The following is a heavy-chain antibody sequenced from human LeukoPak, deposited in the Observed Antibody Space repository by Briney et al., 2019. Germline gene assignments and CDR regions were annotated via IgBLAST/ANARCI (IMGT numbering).Heavy chain of an antibody. CDR3: GFFWGGYFDY. J-gene: IGHJ4*02. CDR1: GFTFSSYW. D-gene: IGHD3-3*01. Sequence: GGSLRLSCAASGFTFSSYWMSWVRQAPGKGLEWVANMKEDGSQKYYVDSVKGRFTISRDNAKNSLYLQMNNLRAEDTAVYYCGFFWGGYFDYWGRGTLVTVSS. CDR2: MKEDGSQK. V-gene: IGHV3-7*01.